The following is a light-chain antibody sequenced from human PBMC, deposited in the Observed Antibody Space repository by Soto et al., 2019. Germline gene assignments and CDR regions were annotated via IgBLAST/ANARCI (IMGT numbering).Light chain of an antibody. CDR3: QPYDKLPST. CDR2: AAS. Sequence: IQMAPGLFRLSVAVGGVSTNNYQASQDINNYLNCSPQKPGKAPNLLIYAASNLETGVPSRFSGSGSGTHFTLTISSLQPEDLGTYYCQPYDKLPSTFGPGTRLEIK. CDR1: QDINNY. V-gene: IGKV1-33*01. J-gene: IGKJ5*01.